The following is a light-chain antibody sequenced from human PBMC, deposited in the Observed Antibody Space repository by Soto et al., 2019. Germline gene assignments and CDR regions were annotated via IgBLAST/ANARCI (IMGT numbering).Light chain of an antibody. CDR1: QSVSSI. Sequence: IVMTQSPATLSVSPGERATLSCSASQSVSSILAWYAHKRGQAPRPLIYGASTRPTGIPATFSGSGAGTEFTLTISSLLYEDFAVNYCQQYNNWPPRTCGGGTKVDIK. CDR2: GAS. J-gene: IGKJ4*01. CDR3: QQYNNWPPRT. V-gene: IGKV3-15*01.